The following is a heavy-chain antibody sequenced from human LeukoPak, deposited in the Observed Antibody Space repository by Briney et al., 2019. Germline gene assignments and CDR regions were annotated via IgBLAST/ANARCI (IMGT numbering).Heavy chain of an antibody. CDR1: GFTVSSYW. CDR3: AREGISGGIFDY. D-gene: IGHD3-10*01. V-gene: IGHV3-7*01. J-gene: IGHJ4*02. CDR2: IKKDGSEK. Sequence: GGSLRLSCAASGFTVSSYWMSWVRQVPGKGLEWVANIKKDGSEKHYVDSVEGQFTVSRDDARNLLFLQMNSLRAGDTAVYYCAREGISGGIFDYWGQGALVAVSS.